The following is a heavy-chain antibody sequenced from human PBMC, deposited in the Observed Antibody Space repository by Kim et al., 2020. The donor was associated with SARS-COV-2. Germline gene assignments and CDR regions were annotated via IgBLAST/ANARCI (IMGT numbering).Heavy chain of an antibody. CDR2: INHSGST. V-gene: IGHV4-34*01. J-gene: IGHJ3*01. D-gene: IGHD3-22*01. Sequence: SETLSLTCAVYGGSFSGYYWSWIRQPPGKGLEWIGEINHSGSTNYNPSLKSRVTISVDTSKNQFSLKLSSVTAADTAVYYCAGEGVPYYYDSSRPSDAF. CDR3: AGEGVPYYYDSSRPSDAF. CDR1: GGSFSGYY.